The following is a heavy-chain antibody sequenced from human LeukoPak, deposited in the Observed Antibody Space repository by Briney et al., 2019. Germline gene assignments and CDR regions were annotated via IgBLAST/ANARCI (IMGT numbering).Heavy chain of an antibody. V-gene: IGHV3-15*01. CDR3: TTDPSCGGSCYTFFDY. Sequence: MTGGSLRLSCAASGFTFGNAWMSWVRQAPGKGLEWVGRIKSKTDGGTTDYAAPVKGRFTISRDDSKNTLYLQMNSLKTEDTAVYYCTTDPSCGGSCYTFFDYWGQGTLVTVSS. CDR2: IKSKTDGGTT. J-gene: IGHJ4*02. CDR1: GFTFGNAW. D-gene: IGHD2-15*01.